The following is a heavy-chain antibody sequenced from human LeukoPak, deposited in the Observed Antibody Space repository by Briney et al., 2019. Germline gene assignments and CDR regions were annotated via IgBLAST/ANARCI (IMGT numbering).Heavy chain of an antibody. CDR3: ARESRITGTTTSGFDI. D-gene: IGHD1-20*01. V-gene: IGHV3-7*01. CDR2: IKRDGRDK. Sequence: GGSLRLSCVASGFTFSNYWMSWVRQAPGKGLEWVANIKRDGRDKNSVDSVKGRFTISRDNAKNSMFLQMNSLRVEDTAVYYCARESRITGTTTSGFDIWGQGTMVTVSS. CDR1: GFTFSNYW. J-gene: IGHJ3*02.